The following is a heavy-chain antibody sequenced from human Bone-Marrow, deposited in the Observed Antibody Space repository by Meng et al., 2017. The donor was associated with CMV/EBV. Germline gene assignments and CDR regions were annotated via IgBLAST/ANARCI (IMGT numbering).Heavy chain of an antibody. CDR2: IWYDGSNK. D-gene: IGHD2-2*01. V-gene: IGHV3-33*01. CDR1: GFTFSSYG. CDR3: ARDLCPGLLSTSCDAFDI. J-gene: IGHJ3*02. Sequence: GGSLRLSCAASGFTFSSYGMHWVRQAPGKGLEWVAVIWYDGSNKYYADSVKGRFTISRDNSKNTLYLQMNSLRAEDTAVYYCARDLCPGLLSTSCDAFDIWGQGTMVTVSS.